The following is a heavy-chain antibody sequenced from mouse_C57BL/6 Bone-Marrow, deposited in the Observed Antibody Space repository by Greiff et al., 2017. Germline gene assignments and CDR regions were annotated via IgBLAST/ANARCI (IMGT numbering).Heavy chain of an antibody. V-gene: IGHV5-9-1*02. J-gene: IGHJ3*01. CDR2: ISSGGDYI. D-gene: IGHD3-2*02. CDR1: GFTFSSYA. Sequence: EVMLVESGEGLVKPGGSLKLSCAASGFTFSSYAMSWVRQTPEKRLEWVAYISSGGDYIYYADTVKGRFTISRDNARNTLYLQMSSLKSEDTAMYYWTRGSSGYAWFAYWGQGTLVTVSA. CDR3: TRGSSGYAWFAY.